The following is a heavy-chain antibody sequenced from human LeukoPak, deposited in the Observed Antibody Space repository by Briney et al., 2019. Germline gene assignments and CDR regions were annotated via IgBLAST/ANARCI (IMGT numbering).Heavy chain of an antibody. V-gene: IGHV3-66*01. D-gene: IGHD3-22*01. CDR1: GITVSNNY. CDR3: ARSTYYYDSSGYLYPSFFDY. J-gene: IGHJ4*02. CDR2: IYSDGSS. Sequence: GGSLRLSCAVSGITVSNNYMSWVRQAPGKGLEWVSVIYSDGSSFYTDSVKGRFTISRDNSKKTLYLQMNSLRAEDTAVYYCARSTYYYDSSGYLYPSFFDYWGQGNLVTVSS.